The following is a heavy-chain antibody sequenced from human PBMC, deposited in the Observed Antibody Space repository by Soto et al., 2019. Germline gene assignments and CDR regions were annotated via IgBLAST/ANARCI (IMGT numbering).Heavy chain of an antibody. CDR1: GFTFNKYA. CDR2: INEGGGTT. D-gene: IGHD2-21*01. V-gene: IGHV3-23*01. J-gene: IGHJ6*02. CDR3: VGSEHSNWFSSYFYYHGMDV. Sequence: EVQVLESGGGLVQPGGSLRLSCAASGFTFNKYAMSWVRQAPGKGLEWVSAINEGGGTTYYADSVKGRFTISRDNPKNTLYLQMNSLRAEDTAVYYCVGSEHSNWFSSYFYYHGMDVWGQGTTVTVSS.